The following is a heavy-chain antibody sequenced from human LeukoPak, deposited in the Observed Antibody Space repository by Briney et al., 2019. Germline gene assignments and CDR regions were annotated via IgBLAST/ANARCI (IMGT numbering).Heavy chain of an antibody. CDR1: GFPFSSYA. CDR3: TTEGVAGPTKFEY. D-gene: IGHD6-19*01. Sequence: PGGSLRLSCSASGFPFSSYAMHWVRQAPGKGLEYVSAISDSGGSTYYADSVKGRFTISRDNSKNTLYLQMSSLRAEDTAVYFCTTEGVAGPTKFEYWGQGTLVTVSS. CDR2: ISDSGGST. J-gene: IGHJ4*02. V-gene: IGHV3-64D*09.